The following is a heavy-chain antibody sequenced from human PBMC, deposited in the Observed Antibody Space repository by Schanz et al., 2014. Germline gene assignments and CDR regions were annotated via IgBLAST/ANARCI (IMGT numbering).Heavy chain of an antibody. J-gene: IGHJ3*02. Sequence: QLMQSGSEVRKPGASVKVSCKASGYIFGSHGMTWVRQAPGQGPELMGWINAHTGNTQYAQKLRSRVSIARDSVTTTVMVELTRLRADDAANYCCTRVHIADYHYECPGAFDIWGRGTRVTVSS. CDR2: INAHTGNT. CDR3: TRVHIADYHYECPGAFDI. V-gene: IGHV1-18*01. D-gene: IGHD3-22*01. CDR1: GYIFGSHG.